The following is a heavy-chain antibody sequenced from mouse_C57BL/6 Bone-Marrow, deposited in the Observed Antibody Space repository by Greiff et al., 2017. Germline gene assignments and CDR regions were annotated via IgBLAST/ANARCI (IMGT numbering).Heavy chain of an antibody. CDR1: GYAFSSYW. V-gene: IGHV1-80*01. CDR3: ARTAQATCGWFAY. J-gene: IGHJ3*01. CDR2: IYPGDGDT. Sequence: VQLQQSGAELVKPGASVKISCKASGYAFSSYWMNWVKQRPGKGLEWIGQIYPGDGDTNYNGKFKGKATLTADKSSSTAYMQLSSLTSEDSAVYFCARTAQATCGWFAYWGQGTLVTVSA. D-gene: IGHD3-2*02.